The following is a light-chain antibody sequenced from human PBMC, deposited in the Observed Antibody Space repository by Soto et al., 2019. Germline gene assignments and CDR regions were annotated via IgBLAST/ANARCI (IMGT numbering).Light chain of an antibody. CDR1: SSGIRDYNY. CDR2: EVS. V-gene: IGLV2-14*01. J-gene: IGLJ1*01. Sequence: QSVLTQPASVSGSPGQSITISRTGTSSGIRDYNYVSWYQQLPGNAPKLIMYEVSNRPSGISNRFSGSKSGNTASLTISGLQAEDEADYYCSSKSPDFFGTGTKVTVL. CDR3: SSKSPDF.